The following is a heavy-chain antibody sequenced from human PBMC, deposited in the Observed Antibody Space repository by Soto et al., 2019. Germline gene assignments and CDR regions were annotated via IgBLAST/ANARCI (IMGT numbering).Heavy chain of an antibody. D-gene: IGHD3-10*01. J-gene: IGHJ4*02. Sequence: GGSLRLSCAASGFIFRMYWMHWVRESPGKGLVWISRIYNDGTYSDYADSVRGRFTISRDNVNDTLYLQMNNLRAEDSGLYYCTRGPRPISTGTGAYWGQGTQVTVSA. CDR2: IYNDGTYS. V-gene: IGHV3-74*01. CDR1: GFIFRMYW. CDR3: TRGPRPISTGTGAY.